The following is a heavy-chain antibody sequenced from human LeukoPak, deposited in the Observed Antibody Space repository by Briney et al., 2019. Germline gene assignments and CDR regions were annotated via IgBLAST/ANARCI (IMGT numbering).Heavy chain of an antibody. CDR1: GYSISSGYY. Sequence: SQTLSLTCTVSGYSISSGYYWGWIRQPPGKGLEWIGSIYHSGSTYYNPSLKSRVTISVDTSKNQFSLKLSSVTAADTAVYYCASSYDSSGYYFQDYWYFDLWGRGTLVTVSS. J-gene: IGHJ2*01. CDR3: ASSYDSSGYYFQDYWYFDL. CDR2: IYHSGST. V-gene: IGHV4-38-2*02. D-gene: IGHD3-22*01.